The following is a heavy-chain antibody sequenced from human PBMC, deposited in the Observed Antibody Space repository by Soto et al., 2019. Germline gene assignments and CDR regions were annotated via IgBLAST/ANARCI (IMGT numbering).Heavy chain of an antibody. Sequence: PSETLSLTCTVSGGTISTNYWTWIRQPPGMGLEWIASLYYSGTTKYSPSLGSRVTISVDMSRNQFSLKLCSVTAADTAVYYCARCRPDHYYHYFNYMDVWGKGTTVTVSS. CDR2: LYYSGTT. CDR1: GGTISTNY. V-gene: IGHV4-59*08. J-gene: IGHJ6*03. CDR3: ARCRPDHYYHYFNYMDV.